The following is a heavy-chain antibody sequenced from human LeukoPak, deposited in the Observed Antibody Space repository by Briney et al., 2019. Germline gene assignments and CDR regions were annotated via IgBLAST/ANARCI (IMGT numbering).Heavy chain of an antibody. Sequence: PGGSLRLSCAASGFTFDDYAMHWVRQAPGKGLEWVSGISWNSGSIGYADSVKGRFTISRDNAKKSLYLQMNTLRAEDTAVYYCARGGGEFDPWGQGTLVTVSS. V-gene: IGHV3-9*01. J-gene: IGHJ5*02. D-gene: IGHD7-27*01. CDR3: ARGGGEFDP. CDR2: ISWNSGSI. CDR1: GFTFDDYA.